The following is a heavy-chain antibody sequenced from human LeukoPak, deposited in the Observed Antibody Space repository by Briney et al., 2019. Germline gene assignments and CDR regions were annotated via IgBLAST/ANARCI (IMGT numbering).Heavy chain of an antibody. CDR2: ISAYNGNT. CDR1: GYTFTSYG. CDR3: ARDPSVVAATPVDY. V-gene: IGHV1-18*01. D-gene: IGHD2-15*01. Sequence: ASVTVSCKASGYTFTSYGISWVRKAPGQGLEWMGWISAYNGNTNYAQKLQGRVTMTTDTSTSTAYMELRSLRSDGTAVYYCARDPSVVAATPVDYWVQGTLVTVSS. J-gene: IGHJ4*02.